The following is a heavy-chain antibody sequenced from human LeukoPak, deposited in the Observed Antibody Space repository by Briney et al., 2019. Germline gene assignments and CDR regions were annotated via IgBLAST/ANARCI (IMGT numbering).Heavy chain of an antibody. CDR1: GGTFSSYA. Sequence: GASVKVSCKASGGTFSSYAISWVRQAPGQGLEWMGGIIPIFGTANYAQKFQGRVTITADESTSTAYMELSSLRSEDTAVYYCAREVGHYDYVWGSYRKPHTEDSLSVNYFDYWGQGTLVTVSP. CDR2: IIPIFGTA. CDR3: AREVGHYDYVWGSYRKPHTEDSLSVNYFDY. J-gene: IGHJ4*02. V-gene: IGHV1-69*13. D-gene: IGHD3-16*02.